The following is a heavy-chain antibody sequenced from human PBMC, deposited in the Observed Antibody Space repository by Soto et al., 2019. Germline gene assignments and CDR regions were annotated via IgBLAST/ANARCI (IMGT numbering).Heavy chain of an antibody. CDR2: ISAYNGNT. Sequence: QVQLVQSGAEVKKPGASVKVSCKASGYTFTSYGISWVRQAPGQGLEWMGWISAYNGNTNYAQKLQGRVTMTTDTSTSTAYMELMSLRSDDTAVYYCARDRDITMIVGPFFDYWGQGTLVTVSS. D-gene: IGHD3-22*01. CDR1: GYTFTSYG. CDR3: ARDRDITMIVGPFFDY. J-gene: IGHJ4*02. V-gene: IGHV1-18*01.